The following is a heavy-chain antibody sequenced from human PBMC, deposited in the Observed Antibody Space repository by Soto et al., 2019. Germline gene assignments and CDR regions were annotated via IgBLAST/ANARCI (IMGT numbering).Heavy chain of an antibody. J-gene: IGHJ6*03. V-gene: IGHV1-18*01. CDR1: GYTFSSHG. D-gene: IGHD3-10*01. CDR2: ISASNGDT. Sequence: QVQLVQSGAEVKKPGASVKVSCKASGYTFSSHGITWLRQAPGQGLEWMGWISASNGDTNYAQRLQGRVTVTTDTSTTTSYLELRSLRSEVTAVYYCARMVRGSNIDYYYYMDVWGKGTTVTVSS. CDR3: ARMVRGSNIDYYYYMDV.